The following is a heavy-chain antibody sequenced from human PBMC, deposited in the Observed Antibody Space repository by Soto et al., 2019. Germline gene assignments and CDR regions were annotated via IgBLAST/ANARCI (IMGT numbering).Heavy chain of an antibody. Sequence: QVQLQESGPGLVKPSQTLSLTCTVSGGSISSGDYYWSWIRQHPGKGLEWIGYIYYSGSTYYNPSLKSRVTISVDTSKNQFSLRLSCVTAADTAVSDCSRWWSGSRQGFDPWGQGTLVTVSS. CDR2: IYYSGST. J-gene: IGHJ5*02. CDR3: SRWWSGSRQGFDP. CDR1: GGSISSGDYY. V-gene: IGHV4-31*03. D-gene: IGHD3-3*01.